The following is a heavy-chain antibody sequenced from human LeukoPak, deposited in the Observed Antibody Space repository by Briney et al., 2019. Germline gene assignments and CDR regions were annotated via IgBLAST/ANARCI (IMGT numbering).Heavy chain of an antibody. J-gene: IGHJ4*02. CDR1: GYSFTSYW. V-gene: IGHV5-51*01. Sequence: GESLKISCKGSGYSFTSYWIGWVRQMPGKGLEWMGIIYPGDSDTRYSPSFQGQVTISADKSISTAYLQWSSLKASDTAMYYCARPRMGDSSGYFYFDYWGQGTLVTVSS. CDR2: IYPGDSDT. D-gene: IGHD3-22*01. CDR3: ARPRMGDSSGYFYFDY.